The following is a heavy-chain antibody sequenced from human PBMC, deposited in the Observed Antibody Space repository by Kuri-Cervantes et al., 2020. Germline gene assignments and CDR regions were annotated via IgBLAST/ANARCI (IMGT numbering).Heavy chain of an antibody. J-gene: IGHJ4*02. D-gene: IGHD3-16*02. Sequence: SCTVSGGSISSYYWSWIRQPPGKGLEWIGYIYYSGSTNYNPSLKSRVTISVDTSKNQFSLKLSSVTAADTAVYYCARQGSTYYDYVWGSHRYLGYFDYWGQGTLVTVSS. V-gene: IGHV4-59*01. CDR2: IYYSGST. CDR3: ARQGSTYYDYVWGSHRYLGYFDY. CDR1: GGSISSYY.